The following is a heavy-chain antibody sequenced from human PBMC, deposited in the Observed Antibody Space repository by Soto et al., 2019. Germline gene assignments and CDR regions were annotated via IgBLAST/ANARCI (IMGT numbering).Heavy chain of an antibody. V-gene: IGHV4-39*01. J-gene: IGHJ1*01. D-gene: IGHD2-21*01. CDR3: ARQRTTVVTQAYCEH. Sequence: SETLSLTCIVSGESISSSSYYWGWILHPPGKGLEWIGSIYYSVRTYYNPSFKSRVTISIDTSKNQFSLKLSSVTATDTAVYYCARQRTTVVTQAYCEHWGQGALL. CDR1: GESISSSSYY. CDR2: IYYSVRT.